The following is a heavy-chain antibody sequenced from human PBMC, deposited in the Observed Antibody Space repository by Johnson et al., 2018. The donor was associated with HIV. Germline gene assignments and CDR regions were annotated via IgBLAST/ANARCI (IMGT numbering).Heavy chain of an antibody. J-gene: IGHJ3*02. V-gene: IGHV3-30-3*01. CDR3: AKDDQNYYGSGSYYDAFDI. CDR2: ISYDGSNK. Sequence: VQLVESGGGVVQPGRSLRLSCSASGFTFSSYAMHWVRQAPGTGLEWVAVISYDGSNKYYADSVKGRFTISSDNSKNTLYLQMNSLRAEDTAVYYCAKDDQNYYGSGSYYDAFDIWGQGTMVTVSS. D-gene: IGHD3-10*01. CDR1: GFTFSSYA.